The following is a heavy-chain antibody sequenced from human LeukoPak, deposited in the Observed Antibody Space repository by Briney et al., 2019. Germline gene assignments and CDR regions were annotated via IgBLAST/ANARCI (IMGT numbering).Heavy chain of an antibody. V-gene: IGHV4-59*01. CDR3: ARVSGSYYLHYYYYYMDV. Sequence: SETLSLTCTVSGGSISSYYWSWIRQPPGKGLEWIGYIYYSGSANYNPSLKSRVTMSVDTSKNQFSLKLSSVTAADTAVYYCARVSGSYYLHYYYYYMDVWGKGTTVTVSS. J-gene: IGHJ6*03. CDR1: GGSISSYY. CDR2: IYYSGSA. D-gene: IGHD1-26*01.